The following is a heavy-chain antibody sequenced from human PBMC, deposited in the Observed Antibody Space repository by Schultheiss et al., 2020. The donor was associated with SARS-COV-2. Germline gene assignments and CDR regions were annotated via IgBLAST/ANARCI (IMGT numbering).Heavy chain of an antibody. CDR2: IYDSDST. V-gene: IGHV4-4*07. Sequence: SETLSLTCTVSGGSISNYYWSWIRQTAGKGLEWIGRIYDSDSTNYNPSLKSRVTMSVDKSKNQFSLKLSSVTAADTAVYYCARNTGSDWFDPWGQGTPVTVSS. CDR1: GGSISNYY. CDR3: ARNTGSDWFDP. D-gene: IGHD5-18*01. J-gene: IGHJ5*02.